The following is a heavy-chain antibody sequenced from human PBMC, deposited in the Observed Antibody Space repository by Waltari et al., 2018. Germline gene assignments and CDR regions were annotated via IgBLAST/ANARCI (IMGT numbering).Heavy chain of an antibody. J-gene: IGHJ5*02. CDR2: IRYDGSNK. CDR1: GFTFSSFG. Sequence: QLVESGGGVVQPGGSLRLSCAASGFTFSSFGMHWVRQAPGKGLEWVKVIRYDGSNKYYADSVKGRFIISRDNSKNTVYLQMNSLRPEDAAVYYCAKGSGSYEGFDPWGQGTLVTVSS. CDR3: AKGSGSYEGFDP. V-gene: IGHV3-30*02. D-gene: IGHD1-26*01.